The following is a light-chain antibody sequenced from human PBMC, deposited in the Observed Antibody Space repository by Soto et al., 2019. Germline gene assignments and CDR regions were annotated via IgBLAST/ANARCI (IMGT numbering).Light chain of an antibody. Sequence: IVLTQSPVTLALSPGERAVLSCRASQSVSTSLAWYQHKPGQAPRLFIYDASKRAPGVPARFSGSGSGTYFTLTISSLEPEDFAVYYCQVRDVGPSFGQGTKVEIK. V-gene: IGKV3-11*01. CDR3: QVRDVGPS. CDR2: DAS. CDR1: QSVSTS. J-gene: IGKJ1*01.